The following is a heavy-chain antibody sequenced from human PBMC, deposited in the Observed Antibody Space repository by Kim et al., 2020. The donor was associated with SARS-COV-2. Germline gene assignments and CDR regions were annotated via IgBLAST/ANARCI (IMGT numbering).Heavy chain of an antibody. Sequence: GGSLRLSCSASGFTFSSYAMHWVRQTPGKGLEYVSAISSNGGSTYYADSVKGRFTISRDNSKNTLYLQMSSLRAEDTAVYYCVKEGGGARFDYWGQGTLVTVSS. CDR2: ISSNGGST. V-gene: IGHV3-64D*06. J-gene: IGHJ4*02. CDR3: VKEGGGARFDY. D-gene: IGHD1-26*01. CDR1: GFTFSSYA.